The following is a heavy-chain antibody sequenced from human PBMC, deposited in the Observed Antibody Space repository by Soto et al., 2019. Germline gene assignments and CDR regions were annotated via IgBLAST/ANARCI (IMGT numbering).Heavy chain of an antibody. CDR2: ISGSGGST. D-gene: IGHD4-17*01. J-gene: IGHJ6*02. CDR1: GFTFSSYA. Sequence: GGSLKLSCAASGFTFSSYAMSWVRQAPGKGLEWVSAISGSGGSTYYADSVKGRFTISRDNSKNTLYLQMNSLRAEDTAVYYCAIEDFSSDYCDYGGGDHRYGLAFCAQGTTVTVSS. CDR3: AIEDFSSDYCDYGGGDHRYGLAF. V-gene: IGHV3-23*01.